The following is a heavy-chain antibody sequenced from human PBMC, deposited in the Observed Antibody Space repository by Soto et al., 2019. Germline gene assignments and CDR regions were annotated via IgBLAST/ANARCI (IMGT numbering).Heavy chain of an antibody. V-gene: IGHV4-30-4*01. CDR2: IYYSGST. CDR1: GGSISSGDYY. Sequence: SETLCLTCTVSGGSISSGDYYWSWIRQPPGKGLEWIGYIYYSGSTYYNPSLKSRVTISVDTSKNQFSLKLSSVTAADTAVYYCARILDNWFDPWGQGTLVTVSS. CDR3: ARILDNWFDP. J-gene: IGHJ5*02.